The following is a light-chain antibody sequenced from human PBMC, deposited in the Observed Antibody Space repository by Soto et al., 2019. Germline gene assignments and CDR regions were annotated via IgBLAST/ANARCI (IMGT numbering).Light chain of an antibody. CDR2: DAS. V-gene: IGKV3-11*01. CDR1: QSVSNY. J-gene: IGKJ1*01. Sequence: EIVLTQSPATLSLSPGESATLSCRASQSVSNYLAWYQQKPGQAPRLLIHDASNRATGIPARFSGSGSGTDFTLTISSLELEDFAVYYCQQYGSSGTFGQGTKVDIK. CDR3: QQYGSSGT.